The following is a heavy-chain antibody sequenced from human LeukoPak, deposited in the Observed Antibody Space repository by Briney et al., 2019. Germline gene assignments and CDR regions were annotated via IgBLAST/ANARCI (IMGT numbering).Heavy chain of an antibody. CDR2: INPSGGST. Sequence: ASVKVSCKASGDTFTTSYMYWVRQAPGQGLEWMGAINPSGGSTTYAQQFQGRVSMTRDLSTSTVYMELSSLRSEDTAVYYCARNPMQFTGLAYWGQGTLVTVSS. D-gene: IGHD2-2*01. CDR1: GDTFTTSY. V-gene: IGHV1-46*01. J-gene: IGHJ4*02. CDR3: ARNPMQFTGLAY.